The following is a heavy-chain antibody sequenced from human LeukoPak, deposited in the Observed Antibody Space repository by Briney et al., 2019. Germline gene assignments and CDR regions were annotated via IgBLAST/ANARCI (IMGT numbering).Heavy chain of an antibody. CDR2: IYYSGST. CDR3: ASVRYSGYDWGGDFDY. V-gene: IGHV4-59*01. D-gene: IGHD5-12*01. CDR1: GGSISSYY. J-gene: IGHJ4*02. Sequence: SETLSLTCTVSGGSISSYYWSWIRQPPGKGLEWIGYIYYSGSTNYNPSLKSRVTISVDTSKNQFSLELSSVTAADTAVYYCASVRYSGYDWGGDFDYWGQGTLVTVSS.